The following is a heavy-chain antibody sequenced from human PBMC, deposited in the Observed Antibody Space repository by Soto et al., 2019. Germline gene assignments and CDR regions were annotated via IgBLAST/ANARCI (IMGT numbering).Heavy chain of an antibody. V-gene: IGHV1-18*01. D-gene: IGHD6-19*01. CDR3: ARPIRKYSSGWGYYFDY. CDR1: GYTFTSYG. CDR2: ISAYNGNT. Sequence: ASVKVSCKASGYTFTSYGISWVRQAPGQGLEWMGWISAYNGNTNYAQKLQGRVTMTTDTSTSTAYMELRSLRPDDTAVYYCARPIRKYSSGWGYYFDYWGQGTLVTVSS. J-gene: IGHJ4*02.